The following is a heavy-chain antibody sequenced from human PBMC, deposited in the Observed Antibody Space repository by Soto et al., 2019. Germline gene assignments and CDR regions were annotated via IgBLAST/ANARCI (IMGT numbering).Heavy chain of an antibody. CDR1: GFTFSYYY. CDR3: ARVHVIDYGDYVDYFDY. J-gene: IGHJ4*02. D-gene: IGHD4-17*01. V-gene: IGHV3-11*01. CDR2: ISSSGSTI. Sequence: GGSLRLSCAASGFTFSYYYMSWIRQAPGKGLEWVSYISSSGSTIYYADSVKGRFTISRDNAKNSLYLQMNSLRAEDTAVYYCARVHVIDYGDYVDYFDYWGQGTLVTVSS.